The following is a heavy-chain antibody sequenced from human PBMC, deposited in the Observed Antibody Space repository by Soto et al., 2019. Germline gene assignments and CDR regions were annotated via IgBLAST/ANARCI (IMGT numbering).Heavy chain of an antibody. D-gene: IGHD4-4*01. V-gene: IGHV1-69*13. Sequence: GASVKVSCKASGGTFSSYAISWVRQAPGQGLEWMGGIIPIFGTANYAQKFQGRVTITADESTSTAYMELSSLRSEDTAVYYCARTHDRSSNYNGYYYGMDVWGQGTTVTV. CDR2: IIPIFGTA. CDR1: GGTFSSYA. J-gene: IGHJ6*02. CDR3: ARTHDRSSNYNGYYYGMDV.